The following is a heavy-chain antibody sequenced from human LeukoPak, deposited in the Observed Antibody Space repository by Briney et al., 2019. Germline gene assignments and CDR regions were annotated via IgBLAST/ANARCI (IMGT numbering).Heavy chain of an antibody. V-gene: IGHV4-30-2*01. J-gene: IGHJ1*01. CDR2: IYHSGST. CDR3: ARGNIGSTVFLFQH. D-gene: IGHD1/OR15-1a*01. Sequence: SETLSLTCTVSGGSISSGGYYWSWIRQPPGKGLEWIGYIYHSGSTYYNPSLKSRVTISVDRSKNQFSLKLSSVTAADTAVYYCARGNIGSTVFLFQHWGQGTLVIVSS. CDR1: GGSISSGGYY.